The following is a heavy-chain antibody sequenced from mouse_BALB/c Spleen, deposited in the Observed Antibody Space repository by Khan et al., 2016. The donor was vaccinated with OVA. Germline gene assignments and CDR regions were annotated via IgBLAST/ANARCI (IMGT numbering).Heavy chain of an antibody. Sequence: QIQLVQSGPELKKPGETVKISCKASGYSFTNYVMNWVKQAPGKGLKWMGWINTYIGEPIYSDDFKGRFAFSLETSASTSYFQINNLKNEDTATYFCARGNRDFDYWGQGTTLTVSS. CDR2: INTYIGEP. V-gene: IGHV9-3-1*01. D-gene: IGHD2-1*01. J-gene: IGHJ2*01. CDR1: GYSFTNYV. CDR3: ARGNRDFDY.